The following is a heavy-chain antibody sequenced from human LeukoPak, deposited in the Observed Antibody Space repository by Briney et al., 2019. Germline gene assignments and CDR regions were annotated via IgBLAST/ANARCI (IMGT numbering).Heavy chain of an antibody. Sequence: ASVKVSCKASGYTFTGYYVHWVRQAPGQGLEWMGRINPNSGGTNYAQKFQGRVTMTRDTSISTAYMELSRLRSDDTAVYYCARVVERRGWLLDYWGQGTLVTVSS. CDR1: GYTFTGYY. CDR3: ARVVERRGWLLDY. V-gene: IGHV1-2*06. CDR2: INPNSGGT. D-gene: IGHD5-12*01. J-gene: IGHJ4*02.